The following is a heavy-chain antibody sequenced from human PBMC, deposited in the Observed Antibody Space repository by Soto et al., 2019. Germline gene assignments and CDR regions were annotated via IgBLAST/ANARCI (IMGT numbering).Heavy chain of an antibody. D-gene: IGHD3-3*01. CDR2: ISAYNGNT. CDR1: GYTFTSYG. J-gene: IGHJ3*02. V-gene: IGHV1-18*01. CDR3: ARGKNFRVVIPDDAFDI. Sequence: ASVKVSCKASGYTFTSYGISWVRQAPGQGLEWMGWISAYNGNTNYAQKLQGRVTMTTDTSTSTAYMELRSLRSDDTAVYYCARGKNFRVVIPDDAFDIWGQGTMVTVSS.